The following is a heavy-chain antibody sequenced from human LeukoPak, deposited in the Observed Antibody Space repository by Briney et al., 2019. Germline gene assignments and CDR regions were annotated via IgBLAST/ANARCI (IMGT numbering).Heavy chain of an antibody. CDR1: GYTLTEVS. CDR3: ATVTKPFGTTVTYYFDY. D-gene: IGHD4-17*01. V-gene: IGHV1-24*01. CDR2: FDPEDGET. Sequence: GASVKVSCKVSGYTLTEVSMHWVRQAPGKGLEWMGGFDPEDGETIYAQKFQGRVTMTEDTSTDTAYMELSSLRSEDTAVYYCATVTKPFGTTVTYYFDYWGQGTLVTVSS. J-gene: IGHJ4*02.